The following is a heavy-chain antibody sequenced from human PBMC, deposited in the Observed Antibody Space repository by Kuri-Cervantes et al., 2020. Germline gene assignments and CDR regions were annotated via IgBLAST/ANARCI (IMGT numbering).Heavy chain of an antibody. V-gene: IGHV3-11*01. J-gene: IGHJ3*02. CDR3: ARGLPATDAFDI. D-gene: IGHD2-2*01. CDR1: EFTFSDYY. Sequence: GGSLRLSCAASEFTFSDYYMSWIRQAPGKGLEWVSYISSSGSTRYYADSVKGRFTISGDNAKNTLYRQMSSLRAEDTAVYYCARGLPATDAFDIWGQGKMVTVSS. CDR2: ISSSGSTR.